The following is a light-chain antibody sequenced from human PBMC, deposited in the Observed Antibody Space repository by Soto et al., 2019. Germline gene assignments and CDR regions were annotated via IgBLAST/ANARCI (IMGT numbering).Light chain of an antibody. V-gene: IGLV2-14*01. CDR2: DVS. Sequence: QSVLTQSASVSGSPGQSITISCTGTSSDIGNYNYVSWYQQDPGKAPKLMIYDVSNRPSGVSNRFSGSKSGITASLTISGLQAEDEADYYCSSYTSSSTYVFGTGTKLTVL. CDR1: SSDIGNYNY. CDR3: SSYTSSSTYV. J-gene: IGLJ1*01.